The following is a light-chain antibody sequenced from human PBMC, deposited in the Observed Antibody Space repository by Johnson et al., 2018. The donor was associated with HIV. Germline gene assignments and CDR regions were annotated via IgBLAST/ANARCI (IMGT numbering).Light chain of an antibody. J-gene: IGLJ1*01. CDR3: GTWDSSLSAYV. CDR1: SSNIGNNY. V-gene: IGLV1-51*01. CDR2: DNN. Sequence: QSVLTQPPSVSAAPGQKVTISCSGSSSNIGNNYVSWYQQLPGTAPKLLIYDNNQRPSGIPDRFSGSKSGTSATLAITGLKTGDEADYYCGTWDSSLSAYVFGTGTKVIVL.